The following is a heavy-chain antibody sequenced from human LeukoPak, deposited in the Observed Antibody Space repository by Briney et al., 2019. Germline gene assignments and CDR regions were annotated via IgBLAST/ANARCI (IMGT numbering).Heavy chain of an antibody. Sequence: PSETLSLTRTVSGGSIGTYYWSWIRQSPGKGLEWIGYIYVTGTRYNPYLQSRVTISVDRSRNQFFLKMSSVTAADTAVYYCARTFGGGIEDMDVWGKGTKVIVSS. CDR1: GGSIGTYY. J-gene: IGHJ6*03. CDR2: IYVTGT. D-gene: IGHD3-16*02. CDR3: ARTFGGGIEDMDV. V-gene: IGHV4-4*09.